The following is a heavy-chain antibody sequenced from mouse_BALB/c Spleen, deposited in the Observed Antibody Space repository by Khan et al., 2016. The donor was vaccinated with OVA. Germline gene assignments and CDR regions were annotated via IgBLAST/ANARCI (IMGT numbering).Heavy chain of an antibody. J-gene: IGHJ2*01. CDR3: TRDRIDY. CDR2: INPTSGYT. V-gene: IGHV1-7*01. Sequence: VQLQESGAELAKPGASVKMSCKASGYTFTTYWMHWVKQRPGQGLEWIGYINPTSGYTDYNEKFKDRATLSADKSSSTAYMPLSSLTSEDSAVYYFTRDRIDYWGQGTTLTVSS. CDR1: GYTFTTYW.